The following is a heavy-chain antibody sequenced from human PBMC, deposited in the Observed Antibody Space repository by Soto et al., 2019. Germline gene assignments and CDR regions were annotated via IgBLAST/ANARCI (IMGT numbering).Heavy chain of an antibody. Sequence: PGGSLRLSCAASGFTFSDYYMSWIRRAPGKGLEWVSYISNSGSIVNYADSVKGRFTISRDNAKNSLYLQMNSLRAEDTAVYYCAREYYDVLTAYYRYYDMDVWGKGTTVTVSS. CDR3: AREYYDVLTAYYRYYDMDV. CDR1: GFTFSDYY. CDR2: ISNSGSIV. J-gene: IGHJ6*03. V-gene: IGHV3-11*01. D-gene: IGHD3-9*01.